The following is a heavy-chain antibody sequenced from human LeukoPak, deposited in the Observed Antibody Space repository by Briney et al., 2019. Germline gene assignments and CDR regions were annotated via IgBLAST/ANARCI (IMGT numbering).Heavy chain of an antibody. V-gene: IGHV3-21*01. D-gene: IGHD3-10*01. Sequence: PGGTLRLSCAASRFTFSSYSMNWVRHAPGKGLEWVSSISSSSSYIYYADSVKGRFTISRDNAKNSLYLQMNSLRAEDTAVYYCARDRRGSYYNVAYYYYMDVWGKGTTVTVSS. CDR1: RFTFSSYS. CDR2: ISSSSSYI. CDR3: ARDRRGSYYNVAYYYYMDV. J-gene: IGHJ6*03.